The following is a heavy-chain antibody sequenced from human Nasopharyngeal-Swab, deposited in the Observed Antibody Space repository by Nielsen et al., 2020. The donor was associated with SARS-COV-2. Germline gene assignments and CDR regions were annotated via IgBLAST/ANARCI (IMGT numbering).Heavy chain of an antibody. J-gene: IGHJ5*02. CDR3: ARDGDTYYYDSSGYNWFDP. D-gene: IGHD3-22*01. V-gene: IGHV4-34*01. CDR2: INHSGST. CDR1: GGSFSGYY. Sequence: SETLSLTCAVYGGSFSGYYWSWIRQPPGKGLEWIGEINHSGSTNYNPSLKSRVTISVDTSKNQFSLKLSSVTAADTAVYYCARDGDTYYYDSSGYNWFDPWGQGTLVTVSS.